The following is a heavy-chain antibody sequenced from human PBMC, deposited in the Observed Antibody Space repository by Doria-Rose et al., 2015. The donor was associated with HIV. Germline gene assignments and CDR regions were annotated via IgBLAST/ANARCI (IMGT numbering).Heavy chain of an antibody. CDR1: GVSLSSPGMG. Sequence: QESGPALVKPTETLTLTCTVSGVSLSSPGMGVSWIRQPPGKALEWLANIFSDDERSYKTSLKSRLTISRGTSKSQVVLTMTDMDLVDTATYYCARIKSSRWYHKYYFDFWGQGTLVIVSA. V-gene: IGHV2-26*01. J-gene: IGHJ4*02. D-gene: IGHD6-13*01. CDR3: ARIKSSRWYHKYYFDF. CDR2: IFSDDER.